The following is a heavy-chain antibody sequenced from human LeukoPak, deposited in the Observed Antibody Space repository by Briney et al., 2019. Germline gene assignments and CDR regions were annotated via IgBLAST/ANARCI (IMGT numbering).Heavy chain of an antibody. J-gene: IGHJ4*02. CDR2: TDYSGST. CDR1: GGSISSYY. CDR3: ARGSDSKSTYFDY. V-gene: IGHV4-59*01. Sequence: SETLSLTCTVSGGSISSYYWNWIRQPPGKGLEWIGYTDYSGSTNYNPSLKSRVTISIDTSKNQFALRLTSVTAADSAVYYCARGSDSKSTYFDYWGQGTLVTVSS. D-gene: IGHD5-12*01.